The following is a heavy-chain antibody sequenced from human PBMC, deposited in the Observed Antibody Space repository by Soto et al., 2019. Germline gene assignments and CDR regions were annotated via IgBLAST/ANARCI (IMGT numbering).Heavy chain of an antibody. D-gene: IGHD3-22*01. J-gene: IGHJ3*02. CDR2: IIPIFGTA. Sequence: RASVKVSCKASGGTFSSYAISWVRQAPGQGLEWMGGIIPIFGTANYAQKFQGRVTITADESTNTAYMELSSLRSEDTAVYYCARASYDSSGYYRDPFDIWGQGTMVTVSS. CDR1: GGTFSSYA. CDR3: ARASYDSSGYYRDPFDI. V-gene: IGHV1-69*13.